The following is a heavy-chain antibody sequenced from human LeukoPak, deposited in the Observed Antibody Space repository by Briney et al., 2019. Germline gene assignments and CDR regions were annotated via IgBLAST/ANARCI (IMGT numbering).Heavy chain of an antibody. V-gene: IGHV3-30*04. D-gene: IGHD6-13*01. CDR1: GFTFSSYA. Sequence: GGSLRLSCAASGFTFSSYAMHWVRQAPGKGLEWVAVISYDGSNKYYADSVKGRFTISRDNSKNTLYLQMNSLRAEDTAVYYCARDKIDSSSWYPTRHYSMDVWGQGTTVTVSS. CDR2: ISYDGSNK. J-gene: IGHJ6*02. CDR3: ARDKIDSSSWYPTRHYSMDV.